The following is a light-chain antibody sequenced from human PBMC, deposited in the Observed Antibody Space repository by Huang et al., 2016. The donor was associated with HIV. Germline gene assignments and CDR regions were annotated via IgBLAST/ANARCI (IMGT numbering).Light chain of an antibody. CDR3: QQYDDWPPWT. V-gene: IGKV3-15*01. CDR1: QHITR. Sequence: EIVMTQSPATLSVSPGERATLSCRASQHITRLPWYQHKPGQAPRLLIYDASSRATGVPARFSGGGSGTDFTLTVSSLQSDDFALYYCQQYDDWPPWTFGQGTQVDMK. CDR2: DAS. J-gene: IGKJ1*01.